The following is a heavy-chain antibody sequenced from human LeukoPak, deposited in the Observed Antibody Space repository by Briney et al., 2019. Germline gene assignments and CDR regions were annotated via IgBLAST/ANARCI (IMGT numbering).Heavy chain of an antibody. CDR2: ISSSGSTI. CDR1: GFTFSSYE. Sequence: GGSLRLSCAASGFTFSSYEMNWVRQAPGKGLEWVSYISSSGSTIYYADSVKGRFTISRDNAKNSLYLQMNSLRAEDTAVYYCARGYDILTGYSYYFGYWGQGTLVTVSS. CDR3: ARGYDILTGYSYYFGY. D-gene: IGHD3-9*01. J-gene: IGHJ4*02. V-gene: IGHV3-48*03.